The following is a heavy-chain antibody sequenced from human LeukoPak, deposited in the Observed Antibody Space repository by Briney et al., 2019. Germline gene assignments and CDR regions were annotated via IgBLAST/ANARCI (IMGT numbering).Heavy chain of an antibody. J-gene: IGHJ6*03. V-gene: IGHV3-20*03. Sequence: DSVKGRFTISRDNAKKSLYLQMNSLRVEDTALYYCARRTILNFYYYYMDVWGKGTTVTVSS. D-gene: IGHD3-3*01. CDR3: ARRTILNFYYYYMDV.